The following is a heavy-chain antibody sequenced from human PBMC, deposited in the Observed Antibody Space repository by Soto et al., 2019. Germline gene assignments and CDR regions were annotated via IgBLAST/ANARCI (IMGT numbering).Heavy chain of an antibody. CDR3: ARPLYSSGPMAV. Sequence: SETLSLTCTVSGGSVSSGSYYWSWIRQPPGKGLEWIGYIYYSGSTNYNPSLKSRVTISVDTSKNQFSLKLSSVTAADTAVYYCARPLYSSGPMAVWGQGTTVTVSS. D-gene: IGHD5-18*01. CDR1: GGSVSSGSYY. V-gene: IGHV4-61*01. J-gene: IGHJ6*02. CDR2: IYYSGST.